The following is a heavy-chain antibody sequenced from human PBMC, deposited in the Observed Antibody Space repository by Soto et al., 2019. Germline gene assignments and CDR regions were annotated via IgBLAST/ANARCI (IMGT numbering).Heavy chain of an antibody. CDR2: INHSGST. CDR1: GGSFSGYY. CDR3: ARTIKTYYYGSGTVYYFDY. J-gene: IGHJ4*02. Sequence: SETLSLTCAVYGGSFSGYYWSWIRQPPGKGLEWIGEINHSGSTNYNPSLKSRVTISVDTSKNQFSLKLSSVTAADTAVYYCARTIKTYYYGSGTVYYFDYWGQGTLVTVSS. V-gene: IGHV4-34*01. D-gene: IGHD3-10*01.